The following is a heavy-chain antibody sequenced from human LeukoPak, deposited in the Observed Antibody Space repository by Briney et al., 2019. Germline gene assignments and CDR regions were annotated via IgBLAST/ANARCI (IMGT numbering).Heavy chain of an antibody. CDR1: GGSISSDTYY. D-gene: IGHD3-10*01. CDR2: IYISGST. Sequence: SETLSLTCTASGGSISSDTYYWSWIRQPAGKGLEWIGRIYISGSTNYNPSLMSRVTISLDTSNNQFSLKLKSVTAADTAVYYCARKINYGSGSYTDYWGQGTLVTVSS. J-gene: IGHJ4*02. CDR3: ARKINYGSGSYTDY. V-gene: IGHV4-61*02.